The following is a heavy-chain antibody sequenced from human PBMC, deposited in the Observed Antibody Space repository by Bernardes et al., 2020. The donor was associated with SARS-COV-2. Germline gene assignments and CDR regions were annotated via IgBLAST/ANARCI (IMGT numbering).Heavy chain of an antibody. CDR2: IYYSGST. J-gene: IGHJ4*02. CDR3: ARVPMAGTYYFDS. CDR1: GASLSSYY. Sequence: SETLSLTCTVSGASLSSYYWTWIRQPPGKGLEWIGYIYYSGSTNYNPSLKSRVTISVDTSKNQFSLKLTSVTAADTAVYYCARVPMAGTYYFDSWGQGTLVTVSS. D-gene: IGHD6-19*01. V-gene: IGHV4-59*01.